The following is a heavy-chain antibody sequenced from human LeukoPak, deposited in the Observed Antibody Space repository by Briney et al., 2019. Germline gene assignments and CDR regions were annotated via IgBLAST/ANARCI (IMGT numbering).Heavy chain of an antibody. D-gene: IGHD3-10*01. Sequence: GGSLRLSCAASGLSFSNYAMYWVRQAPGKGLEWVSSISCSSNYIYYADSVKGRFTISRDNAKNSLYLQMNSLRAEDTAVYYCARELCFGGRGARTTDFDYWGQGTLVTVSS. CDR3: ARELCFGGRGARTTDFDY. V-gene: IGHV3-21*01. CDR2: ISCSSNYI. J-gene: IGHJ4*02. CDR1: GLSFSNYA.